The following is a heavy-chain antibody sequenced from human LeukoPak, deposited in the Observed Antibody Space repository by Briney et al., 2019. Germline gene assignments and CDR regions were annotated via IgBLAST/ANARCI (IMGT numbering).Heavy chain of an antibody. CDR3: TSYYDYVWGSYRGDY. Sequence: GGSLRLSCAASGFTFSKAWMSWVRQAPGKGLEWVGRIKSKTDGGTTVYAAPVICRFTISIDDSNHTLYLQMNSLKTDDTAVYYCTSYYDYVWGSYRGDYWGQGTLVTVSS. V-gene: IGHV3-15*01. J-gene: IGHJ4*02. CDR1: GFTFSKAW. D-gene: IGHD3-16*02. CDR2: IKSKTDGGTT.